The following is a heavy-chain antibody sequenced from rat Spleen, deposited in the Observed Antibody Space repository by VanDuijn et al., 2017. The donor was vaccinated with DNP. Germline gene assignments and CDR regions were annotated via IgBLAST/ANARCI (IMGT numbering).Heavy chain of an antibody. CDR2: ITSGGSS. CDR1: GFSFSHYW. J-gene: IGHJ4*01. D-gene: IGHD1-1*01. V-gene: IGHV5-31*01. CDR3: TTLITFMSG. Sequence: EVQLVESGGDLVQPGRSLKLSCVASGFSFSHYWMTWIRQVPGKGLEWIASITSGGSSYYPDSVKGRFTISRDNAKSSLFLQMDSLRSEDTATYYCTTLITFMSGWSQGTSVTVSS.